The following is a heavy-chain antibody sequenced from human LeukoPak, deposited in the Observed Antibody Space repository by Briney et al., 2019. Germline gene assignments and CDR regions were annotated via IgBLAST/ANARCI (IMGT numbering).Heavy chain of an antibody. CDR1: GFTFSSYE. J-gene: IGHJ4*02. CDR2: ISGSGGST. Sequence: HSGGSLRLSCAASGFTFSSYEMNWVRQAPGKGLEWVSAISGSGGSTYYADSVKGRFTISRDNSKNTLYLQMNSLRAEDTAVYYCAKTPYGDYAGGYFDYWGQGTLVTVSS. V-gene: IGHV3-23*01. CDR3: AKTPYGDYAGGYFDY. D-gene: IGHD4-17*01.